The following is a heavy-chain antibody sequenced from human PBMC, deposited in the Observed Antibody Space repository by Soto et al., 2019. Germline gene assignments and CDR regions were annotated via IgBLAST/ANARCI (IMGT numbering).Heavy chain of an antibody. CDR3: ARDKGRSDYGDYSFFDY. CDR1: GFTFSSYW. CDR2: IKQDGSEK. D-gene: IGHD4-17*01. Sequence: GGSLRLSCAASGFTFSSYWMSWVRQAPGKGLEWVANIKQDGSEKYYVDSVKGRFTISRDNAKNSLYLQMNSLRAEDTAVYYCARDKGRSDYGDYSFFDYWGQGTLVTVSS. J-gene: IGHJ4*02. V-gene: IGHV3-7*01.